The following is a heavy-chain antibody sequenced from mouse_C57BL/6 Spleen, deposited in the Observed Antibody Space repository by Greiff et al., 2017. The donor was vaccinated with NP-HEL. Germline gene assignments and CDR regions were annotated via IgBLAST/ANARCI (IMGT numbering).Heavy chain of an antibody. CDR2: INPNYGTT. V-gene: IGHV1-39*01. Sequence: EVQRVESGPELVKPGASVKISCKASGYSFTDYNMNWVKQSNGKSLEWIGVINPNYGTTSYNQKFKGKATLTVDQSSSTAYMQLNSLTSEDSAVYYCARQEGKYYDYDWFAYWGQGTLVTVSA. CDR3: ARQEGKYYDYDWFAY. J-gene: IGHJ3*01. D-gene: IGHD2-4*01. CDR1: GYSFTDYN.